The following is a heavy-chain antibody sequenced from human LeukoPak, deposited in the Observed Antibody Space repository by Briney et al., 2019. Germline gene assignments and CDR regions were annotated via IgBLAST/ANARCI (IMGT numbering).Heavy chain of an antibody. V-gene: IGHV3-7*01. Sequence: PGGSLRLSCAASGFTFSSYWMSWVRQAPGKGLEWVANIQQDGSEKYYVDSVKGRFTISRDNAKNSLYLQMNSLRAEDTAVYYCAREPGENLWFGGIDYWGQGTLVTVSS. CDR2: IQQDGSEK. CDR1: GFTFSSYW. CDR3: AREPGENLWFGGIDY. D-gene: IGHD3-10*01. J-gene: IGHJ4*02.